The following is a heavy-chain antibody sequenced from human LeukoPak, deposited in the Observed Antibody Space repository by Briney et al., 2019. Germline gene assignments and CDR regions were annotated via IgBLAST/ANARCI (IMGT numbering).Heavy chain of an antibody. Sequence: GGSLRLSCAASGFTFSSYAMDWVRQAPGKGLEWVAVKSYDGSNKYYADSVKGRFTISRDNSKNTLYLQMNSLRAEDTAVYYCARDPGYDCSGGSCPSYYGMDVWGQGTTVTVSS. CDR3: ARDPGYDCSGGSCPSYYGMDV. CDR2: KSYDGSNK. J-gene: IGHJ6*02. V-gene: IGHV3-30-3*01. D-gene: IGHD2-15*01. CDR1: GFTFSSYA.